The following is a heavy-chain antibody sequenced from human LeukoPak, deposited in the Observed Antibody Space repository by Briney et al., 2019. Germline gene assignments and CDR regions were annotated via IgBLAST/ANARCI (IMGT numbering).Heavy chain of an antibody. CDR1: GGSISSGGYY. CDR2: IYYSGST. D-gene: IGHD3-10*01. J-gene: IGHJ4*02. CDR3: ARGTYYYGSGSYYSRLFDY. V-gene: IGHV4-31*03. Sequence: SETLSLTCTVSGGSISSGGYYWSWLRQHPGQGLGWIGYIYYSGSTYYNPSLKSRVTISVDTSKNQFSLKLSSVTAADTAVYYCARGTYYYGSGSYYSRLFDYWGQGTLVTVSS.